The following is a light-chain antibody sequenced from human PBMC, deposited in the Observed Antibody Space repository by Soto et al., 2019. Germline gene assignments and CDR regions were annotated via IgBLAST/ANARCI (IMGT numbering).Light chain of an antibody. CDR2: AAS. V-gene: IGKV1-39*01. CDR3: QQTYSAPPT. J-gene: IGKJ1*01. CDR1: QIISTY. Sequence: DIQMTQSPSSLSASVGDRVTITCRASQIISTYLNWYQQRAGLAPRLLIYAASSLQSGVPPGFSGSGSGTDFTLTISSLQPEDFATYFCQQTYSAPPTFGQGPKVDIK.